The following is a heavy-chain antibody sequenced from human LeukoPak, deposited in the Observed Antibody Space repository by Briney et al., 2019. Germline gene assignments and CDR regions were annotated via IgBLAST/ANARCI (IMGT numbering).Heavy chain of an antibody. D-gene: IGHD6-19*01. V-gene: IGHV4-38-2*01. CDR2: IYHSGST. CDR3: ARKYSSGRYYYFDY. CDR1: GYSISSGYY. J-gene: IGHJ4*02. Sequence: SETLSLTCAVSGYSISSGYYWGWIRQPPGQGLEWIGSIYHSGSTYYNPSLKSRVTISVDTSKNQFSLKLSSVTAADTAVYYCARKYSSGRYYYFDYWGQGTLVTVSS.